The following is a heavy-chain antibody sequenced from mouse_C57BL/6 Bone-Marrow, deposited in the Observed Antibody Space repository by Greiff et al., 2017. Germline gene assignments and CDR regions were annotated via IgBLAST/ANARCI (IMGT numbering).Heavy chain of an antibody. CDR2: IYPGSGST. V-gene: IGHV1-55*01. D-gene: IGHD1-1*01. CDR3: ARRGAYYYGSSYCWYFDV. CDR1: GYTFTSYW. Sequence: QVQLQQPGAELVKPGASVKMSCKASGYTFTSYWITWVKQRPGQGLEWIGDIYPGSGSTNYNEKFKSKATLTVDTSSSTAYMQLSSLTSEDSAVYDCARRGAYYYGSSYCWYFDVWGTGTTVTVSS. J-gene: IGHJ1*03.